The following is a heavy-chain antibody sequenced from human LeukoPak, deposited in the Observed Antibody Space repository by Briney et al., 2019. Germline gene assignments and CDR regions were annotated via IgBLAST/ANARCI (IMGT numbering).Heavy chain of an antibody. V-gene: IGHV3-23*01. Sequence: GGSLRLSFAASGFTFSSNDMSWVRQAPGKGLGWVSDISGSGGGTYADSVKGRFTISRDNSKNTLYLQMNSLTAEDTAVYYCAKVIRSSGWYVDYWGQGTLVTVSS. J-gene: IGHJ4*02. D-gene: IGHD6-19*01. CDR2: ISGSGGGT. CDR3: AKVIRSSGWYVDY. CDR1: GFTFSSND.